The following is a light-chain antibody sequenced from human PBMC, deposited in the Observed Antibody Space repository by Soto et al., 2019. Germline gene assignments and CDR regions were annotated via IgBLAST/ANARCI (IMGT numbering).Light chain of an antibody. CDR2: GAS. CDR1: QSVSSSY. V-gene: IGKV3-20*01. J-gene: IGKJ1*01. CDR3: QHYDRATMWT. Sequence: SVLTQAPETLSLVPMVFLSLSLMAIQSVSSSYLAWYQQKPGQAPRLLIYGASSRATGIPDRFSVSGSGPDIAHTISRLDPEHFAVYYCQHYDRATMWTCGQGTKVDIK.